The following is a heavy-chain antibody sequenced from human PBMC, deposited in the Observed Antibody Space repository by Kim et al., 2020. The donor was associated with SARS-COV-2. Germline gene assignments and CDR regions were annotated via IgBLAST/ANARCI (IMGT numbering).Heavy chain of an antibody. CDR3: ASCHYDFWSGQQDAFDI. Sequence: LKSRVTISVDTSKNQFSLKLSSVTAADTAVYYCASCHYDFWSGQQDAFDIWGQGTMVTVSS. V-gene: IGHV4-30-2*05. J-gene: IGHJ3*02. D-gene: IGHD3-3*01.